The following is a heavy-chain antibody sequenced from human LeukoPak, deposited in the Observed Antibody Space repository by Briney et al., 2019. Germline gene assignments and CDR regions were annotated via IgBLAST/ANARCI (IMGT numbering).Heavy chain of an antibody. J-gene: IGHJ3*01. CDR1: GFTFRNAW. V-gene: IGHV3-15*01. CDR3: TTGYFDSSGIYAFDV. D-gene: IGHD3-22*01. CDR2: LKSKTDGGTT. Sequence: KPGGSVTLSCAASGFTFRNAWMSWVRQAPGKGVEWVGRLKSKTDGGTTDYAAHVKGRFTISRDDSKNTLYLQMNSLKTEDTAVYYCTTGYFDSSGIYAFDVWGQGTMVTVSS.